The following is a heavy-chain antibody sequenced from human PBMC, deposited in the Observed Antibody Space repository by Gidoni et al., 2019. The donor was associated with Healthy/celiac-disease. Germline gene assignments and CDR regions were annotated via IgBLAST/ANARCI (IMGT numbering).Heavy chain of an antibody. Sequence: QVTLKESGPVLVKPTETLTLTCTVSGFSLSNARMGVSWIRQPPGKALEWLAHIFSNDEKSYSTSLKSRLTISKDTSKSQVVLTMTNMDPVDTATYYCARNYDSSGYYYLLSAFDIWGQGTMVTVSS. CDR1: GFSLSNARMG. CDR3: ARNYDSSGYYYLLSAFDI. CDR2: IFSNDEK. V-gene: IGHV2-26*01. J-gene: IGHJ3*02. D-gene: IGHD3-22*01.